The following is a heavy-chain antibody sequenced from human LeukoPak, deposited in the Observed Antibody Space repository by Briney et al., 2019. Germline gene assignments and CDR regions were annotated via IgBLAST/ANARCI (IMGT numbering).Heavy chain of an antibody. D-gene: IGHD6-13*01. J-gene: IGHJ4*02. CDR1: GFTFSSYG. V-gene: IGHV3-30*02. CDR3: AKDPLSPIAAAGPDY. Sequence: GGSLRLSCAASGFTFSSYGMHWVRQAPGKGLEWVAFIRYDGTTKYYADSVKGRFTVSRDNSKNTLYLQMNSLRAEDTAVYYCAKDPLSPIAAAGPDYWGQGTLVTVSS. CDR2: IRYDGTTK.